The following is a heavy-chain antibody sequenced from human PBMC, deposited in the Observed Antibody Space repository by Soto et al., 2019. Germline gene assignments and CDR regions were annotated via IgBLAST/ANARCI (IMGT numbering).Heavy chain of an antibody. J-gene: IGHJ5*02. CDR2: IIPIFGTA. Sequence: ASVKVSCKASGGTFSSYAISWVRQAPGQGLERMGGIIPIFGTANYAQKFQGRVTITADESTSTAYMELSSLRSEDTAVYYCARGDYYGSGSYYNWFDPWGQGTLVTVSS. V-gene: IGHV1-69*13. CDR3: ARGDYYGSGSYYNWFDP. CDR1: GGTFSSYA. D-gene: IGHD3-10*01.